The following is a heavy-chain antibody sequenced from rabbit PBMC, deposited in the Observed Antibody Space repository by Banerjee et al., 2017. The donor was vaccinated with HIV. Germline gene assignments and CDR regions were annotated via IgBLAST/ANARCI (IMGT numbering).Heavy chain of an antibody. V-gene: IGHV1S45*01. CDR1: GFSFSSRYW. CDR2: MNAGTSGGS. J-gene: IGHJ4*01. CDR3: ARDLAGVIGWNFNL. D-gene: IGHD4-1*01. Sequence: QEQLEESGGDLVKPEGSLTLTCTASGFSFSSRYWICWVRQVPGKGLEWIGCMNAGTSGGSYYARWAKGRFTISKTSSTTVTLQMTSLTAADTASYFCARDLAGVIGWNFNLWGQGTLVTVS.